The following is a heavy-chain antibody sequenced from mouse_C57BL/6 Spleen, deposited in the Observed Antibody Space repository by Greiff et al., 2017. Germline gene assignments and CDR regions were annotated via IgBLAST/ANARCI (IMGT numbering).Heavy chain of an antibody. V-gene: IGHV1-82*01. Sequence: SGPELVKPGASVKISCKASGYAFSSAWMNWVKQRPGKGLEWIGRIYPGDGDTNYNGKFKGKATLTADKSSSTAYMQLSSLTSEDSAVYFCARGGYGYDGGAYWGQGTLVTVSA. CDR1: GYAFSSAW. CDR3: ARGGYGYDGGAY. J-gene: IGHJ3*01. CDR2: IYPGDGDT. D-gene: IGHD2-2*01.